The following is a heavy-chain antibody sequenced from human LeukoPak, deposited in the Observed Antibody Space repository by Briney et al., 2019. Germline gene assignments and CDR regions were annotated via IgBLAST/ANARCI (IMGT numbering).Heavy chain of an antibody. J-gene: IGHJ4*02. D-gene: IGHD3-3*01. CDR2: INPNSGDT. CDR3: ARLSRSGYSCDY. CDR1: GYTFTGYY. V-gene: IGHV1-2*02. Sequence: ASVKVSCKASGYTFTGYYLHWVRQAPGQGLEWMGWINPNSGDTNYAQNFQGRVTMTRDTSINTAYMGLSRLRSDDTAVYYCARLSRSGYSCDYWGQGTLVTVSS.